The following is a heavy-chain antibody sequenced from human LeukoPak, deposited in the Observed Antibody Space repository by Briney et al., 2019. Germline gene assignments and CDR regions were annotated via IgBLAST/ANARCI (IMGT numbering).Heavy chain of an antibody. Sequence: GGSLRLSCAASGFTVSSNYMSWVRQAPGKGLEWVSVIYSGGSTYCAASVKGRFTISRDNSKNTLYLQMNSLRAEDTAVYYCARDDPRGWYYFDYWGQGTLVTVSS. J-gene: IGHJ4*02. D-gene: IGHD3-10*01. CDR3: ARDDPRGWYYFDY. V-gene: IGHV3-53*01. CDR2: IYSGGST. CDR1: GFTVSSNY.